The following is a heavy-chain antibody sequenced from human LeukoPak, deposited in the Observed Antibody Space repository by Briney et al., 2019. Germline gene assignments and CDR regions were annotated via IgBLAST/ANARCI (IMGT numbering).Heavy chain of an antibody. CDR2: IYSGGTT. V-gene: IGHV3-53*01. J-gene: IGHJ3*02. CDR1: GFTVSGNY. D-gene: IGHD4-17*01. CDR3: ARGPVTRFEI. Sequence: GGSLRLSCAASGFTVSGNYMSWVRQAPGKGLEWVSVIYSGGTTYYADPVKGRFTISRDNSNNTLYLQMNSLRAEDTAVYYCARGPVTRFEIWGQGTMVTVSS.